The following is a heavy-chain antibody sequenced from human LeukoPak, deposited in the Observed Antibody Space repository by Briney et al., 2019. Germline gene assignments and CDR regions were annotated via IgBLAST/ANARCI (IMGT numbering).Heavy chain of an antibody. J-gene: IGHJ4*02. V-gene: IGHV4-59*08. CDR1: GGSINSYY. CDR3: ARHWGTTVVSPLTAWDY. D-gene: IGHD4-23*01. Sequence: PSETLSLTCTVSGGSINSYYWSWIRQPPGKGLEWIGYVYYSGSTKYNPSLKRRVNISVDTSKNQFSLKLSSVTAADTAVYYCARHWGTTVVSPLTAWDYWGQGTLVTVSS. CDR2: VYYSGST.